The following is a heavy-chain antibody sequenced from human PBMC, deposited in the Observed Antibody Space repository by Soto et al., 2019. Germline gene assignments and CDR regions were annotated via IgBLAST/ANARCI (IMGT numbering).Heavy chain of an antibody. J-gene: IGHJ4*02. CDR2: IYYSGST. D-gene: IGHD5-12*01. CDR1: GGSISSYY. V-gene: IGHV4-59*01. CDR3: ARAYGGYADY. Sequence: QVQLQESGPGLVKPSETLSLTCTVSGGSISSYYWSWIRQPPGKGLEWIGYIYYSGSTNYNPSLSSRAPISVDPAKNQFALKLSSVTAADTAVYYCARAYGGYADYWGQGALVTVSS.